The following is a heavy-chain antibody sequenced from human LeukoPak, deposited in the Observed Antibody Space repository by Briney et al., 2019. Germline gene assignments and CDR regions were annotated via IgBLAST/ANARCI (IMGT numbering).Heavy chain of an antibody. CDR3: VVTTRSYPFDY. V-gene: IGHV3-7*01. Sequence: GGSLRLSCAASGFTFSNYAMSSVRQAPGKGLEWVANINQDGSVKNYVDSVKGRFTISRDNATNSLYLQMNSLRAEDTAVYYCVVTTRSYPFDYWGQGTLVTVSS. D-gene: IGHD4-23*01. CDR1: GFTFSNYA. J-gene: IGHJ4*02. CDR2: INQDGSVK.